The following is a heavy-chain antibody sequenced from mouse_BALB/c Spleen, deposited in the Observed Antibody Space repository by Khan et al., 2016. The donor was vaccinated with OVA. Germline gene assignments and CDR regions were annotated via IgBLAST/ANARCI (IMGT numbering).Heavy chain of an antibody. Sequence: QVQLKESGPGLVQPSQSLSITCTVSGFSLTTYGVHWVRQSPGKGLEWLGVIWSGGSTDYNAAFISRLSISKDSSKSQVFFKMNRLQVNDTAIYYGARNYNYDEGLAYWGQGTLVTVSA. D-gene: IGHD2-12*01. J-gene: IGHJ3*01. CDR1: GFSLTTYG. V-gene: IGHV2-2*02. CDR3: ARNYNYDEGLAY. CDR2: IWSGGST.